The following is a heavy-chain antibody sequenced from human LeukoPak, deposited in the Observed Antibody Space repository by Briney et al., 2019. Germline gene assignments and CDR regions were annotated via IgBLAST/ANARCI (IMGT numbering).Heavy chain of an antibody. CDR3: ARDAEGQWSRLTTSYNWFDP. CDR1: GFTVTTNY. V-gene: IGHV3-11*01. CDR2: ISSSGSTI. Sequence: PGGSLRLSCAASGFTVTTNYMSWIRQAPGKGLEWVSYISSSGSTIYYADSVKGRFTISRDNAKNSLYLQMNSLRAEDTAVYYCARDAEGQWSRLTTSYNWFDPWGQGTLVTVSS. J-gene: IGHJ5*02. D-gene: IGHD2-15*01.